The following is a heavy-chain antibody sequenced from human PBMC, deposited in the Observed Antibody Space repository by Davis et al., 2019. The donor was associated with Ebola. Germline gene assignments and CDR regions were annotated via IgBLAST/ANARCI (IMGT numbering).Heavy chain of an antibody. V-gene: IGHV4-30-4*07. CDR3: ASMPAFYYAFDV. D-gene: IGHD2-2*01. Sequence: SETLSLTCAVSGGSISSGGYSWSWIRQPPGKGLEWIGYIYYSGSTYYNPSLKSRVTISVDTSKNQFSLKLSSVTAADTAVYYCASMPAFYYAFDVWGKGTTVTVSS. CDR1: GGSISSGGYS. CDR2: IYYSGST. J-gene: IGHJ6*04.